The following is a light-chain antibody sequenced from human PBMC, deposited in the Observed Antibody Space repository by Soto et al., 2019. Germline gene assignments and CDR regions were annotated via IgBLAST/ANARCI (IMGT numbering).Light chain of an antibody. CDR3: CSYAGSYNFV. CDR2: DVS. J-gene: IGLJ1*01. Sequence: QSVLTQPRSVSGSPGQSVTISCTGTSSDVGGYNYVSWYQQHPGKAPKLMIYDVSKRPSGVPDRFSGSKSGNTASLTISGLQAEDEADYYCCSYAGSYNFVFGTGTKLTV. V-gene: IGLV2-11*01. CDR1: SSDVGGYNY.